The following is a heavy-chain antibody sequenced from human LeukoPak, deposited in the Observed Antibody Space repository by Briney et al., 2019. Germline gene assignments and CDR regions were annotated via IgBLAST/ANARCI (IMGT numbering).Heavy chain of an antibody. CDR1: GFTFSSYA. J-gene: IGHJ4*02. CDR2: ISGSGGST. CDR3: AKDQGPGYFDY. Sequence: SGGSLRPSCVASGFTFSSYAMSWVRQATGKGLEWVSAISGSGGSTYYADSVKGRFTISRDNSKNTLYLQMNSLRAEDTAVYYCAKDQGPGYFDYWGQGTLVTVSS. V-gene: IGHV3-23*01.